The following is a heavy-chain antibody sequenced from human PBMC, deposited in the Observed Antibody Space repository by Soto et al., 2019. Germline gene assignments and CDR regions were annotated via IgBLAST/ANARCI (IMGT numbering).Heavy chain of an antibody. D-gene: IGHD3-22*01. Sequence: ASVKVSCKASGYTFTSYYMRWVRQAPGQGLEWMGIINPSGGSTSYAQKFRGRVTMTRDTSTSTVYMELSSLRSEDTAVYYCARDSRRQDSSGYLYSYDYWGQGTLVTVSS. V-gene: IGHV1-46*01. CDR1: GYTFTSYY. J-gene: IGHJ4*02. CDR3: ARDSRRQDSSGYLYSYDY. CDR2: INPSGGST.